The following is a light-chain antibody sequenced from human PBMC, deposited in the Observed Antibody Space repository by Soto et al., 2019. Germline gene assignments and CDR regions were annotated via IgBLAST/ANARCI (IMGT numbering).Light chain of an antibody. CDR3: ISYTNTNTYV. CDR2: DLT. CDR1: SSDVGGYNF. Sequence: QSALTQPASVSGSPGQSITISCTGTSSDVGGYNFVSWYQHHPAKAPKLMIYDLTYRPSGVSNRFSGSKSGNTAYVTISGLQAEDEADYYCISYTNTNTYVFGTGTKLTVL. V-gene: IGLV2-14*03. J-gene: IGLJ1*01.